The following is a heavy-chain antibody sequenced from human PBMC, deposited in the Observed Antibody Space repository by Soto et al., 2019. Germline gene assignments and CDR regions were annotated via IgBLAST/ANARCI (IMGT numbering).Heavy chain of an antibody. CDR3: ASRSSGWYALPYYYYGMDV. J-gene: IGHJ6*02. CDR2: ISYDGSNK. Sequence: QVQLVESGGGVVQPGRSLRLSCAASGFTFSSYAMHWFRQAQGKGLEWVAVISYDGSNKYYADSVKGRFTISRDNSKNTLYLQMNSLRAEDTAVYYCASRSSGWYALPYYYYGMDVWGQGTTVTVSS. V-gene: IGHV3-30-3*01. CDR1: GFTFSSYA. D-gene: IGHD6-19*01.